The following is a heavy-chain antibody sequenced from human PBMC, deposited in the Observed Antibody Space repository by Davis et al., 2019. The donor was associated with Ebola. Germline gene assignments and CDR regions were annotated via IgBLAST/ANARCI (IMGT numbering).Heavy chain of an antibody. D-gene: IGHD3-22*01. CDR2: IYHSGST. CDR3: AREVRVVVITAYYFDY. CDR1: GYPISSGYY. Sequence: PSETLSLTCTVSGYPISSGYYWGWIRQSPGKGLEWIGNIYHSGSTYYNPSLKSRVAISVDTSKNQFSLKLSSVTAADTAVYYCAREVRVVVITAYYFDYWGQGNLVTVSS. V-gene: IGHV4-38-2*02. J-gene: IGHJ4*02.